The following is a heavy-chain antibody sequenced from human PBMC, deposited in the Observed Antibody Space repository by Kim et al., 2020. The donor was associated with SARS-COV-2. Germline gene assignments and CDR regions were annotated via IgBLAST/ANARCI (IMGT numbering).Heavy chain of an antibody. V-gene: IGHV3-48*02. Sequence: STRYYEDSWTGRFTTSRDKAKNSLYLQMKSLRDEDTAVYYCARDIGVVDVWGQGTTVTVSS. CDR3: ARDIGVVDV. CDR2: STR. D-gene: IGHD1-26*01. J-gene: IGHJ6*02.